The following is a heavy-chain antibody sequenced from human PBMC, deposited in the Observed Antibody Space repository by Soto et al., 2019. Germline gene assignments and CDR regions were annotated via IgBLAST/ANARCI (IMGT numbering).Heavy chain of an antibody. D-gene: IGHD4-17*01. J-gene: IGHJ4*02. CDR1: GFTFSGSA. CDR2: IRSKANSYAT. CDR3: TRHPTYMTTVTTYRDY. Sequence: PGGSLRLSCAASGFTFSGSAIHWVRQASGKGLEWVGRIRSKANSYATAYAASVKGRFTISRDDSKNTAYLQMNSLKTEDTAVYYCTRHPTYMTTVTTYRDYWGQGTLVTVSS. V-gene: IGHV3-73*01.